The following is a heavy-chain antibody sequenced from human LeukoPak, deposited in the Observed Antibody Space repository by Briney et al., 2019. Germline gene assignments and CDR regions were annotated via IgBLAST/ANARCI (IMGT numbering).Heavy chain of an antibody. D-gene: IGHD3-22*01. J-gene: IGHJ4*02. Sequence: PSQTLSLTCTVSGGSISSGDYYWSWIRQPPGKGLEWIGYIYYSGSTYYNPSLKSRVTISVDTSKNQFSLKLSSVTAADTAVYYCARSSVRYYYDSSGSFDYWGQGTLVTVSS. V-gene: IGHV4-30-4*01. CDR1: GGSISSGDYY. CDR2: IYYSGST. CDR3: ARSSVRYYYDSSGSFDY.